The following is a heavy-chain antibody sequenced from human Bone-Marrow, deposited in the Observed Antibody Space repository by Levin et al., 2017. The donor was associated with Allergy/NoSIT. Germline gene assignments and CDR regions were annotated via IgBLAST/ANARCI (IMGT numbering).Heavy chain of an antibody. D-gene: IGHD3-22*01. CDR3: ARDERYYDSSGYYPDAFDI. V-gene: IGHV4-30-4*01. J-gene: IGHJ3*02. CDR1: GGSISSGDYY. Sequence: KPSETLSLTCTVSGGSISSGDYYWSWIRQPPGKGLEWIGYIYYSGSTYYNPSLKSRVTISVDTSKNQFSLKLSSVTAADTAVYYCARDERYYDSSGYYPDAFDIWGQGTMVTVSS. CDR2: IYYSGST.